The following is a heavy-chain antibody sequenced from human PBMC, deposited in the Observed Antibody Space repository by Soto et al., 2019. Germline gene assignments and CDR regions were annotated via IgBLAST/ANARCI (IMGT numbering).Heavy chain of an antibody. V-gene: IGHV1-69*08. J-gene: IGHJ6*02. CDR1: GGAFTNYS. CDR2: IIPLHNTS. D-gene: IGHD1-20*01. Sequence: GASVKVSCKVSGGAFTNYSLNWVRHAPGQGLEWLGGIIPLHNTSNYSLKLLGRGSVTADISSNTAYMHLSGLTSDDTATYYCAIWSNWNPLYYRGMDVWGQGTTVTVSS. CDR3: AIWSNWNPLYYRGMDV.